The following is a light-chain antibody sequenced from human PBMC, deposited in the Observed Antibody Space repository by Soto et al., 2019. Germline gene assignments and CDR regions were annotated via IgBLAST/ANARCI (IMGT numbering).Light chain of an antibody. CDR1: SSDVGNYKY. CDR2: EVS. Sequence: QSVLTQPASVSGSPGQSITISCTGTSSDVGNYKYVSWYQQHPGKAPKLMIYEVSNRPSGVSNRFSGSKSGNTASLTISGLQAEDETDYYCFSYTSSGNYVFGTGTKVKVL. V-gene: IGLV2-14*01. J-gene: IGLJ1*01. CDR3: FSYTSSGNYV.